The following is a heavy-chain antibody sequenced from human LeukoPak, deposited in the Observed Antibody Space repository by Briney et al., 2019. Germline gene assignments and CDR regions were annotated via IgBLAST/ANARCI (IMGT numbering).Heavy chain of an antibody. V-gene: IGHV3-48*02. CDR1: GFTFSSYT. CDR3: AREALRYSDY. J-gene: IGHJ4*02. CDR2: ISSSSSAI. D-gene: IGHD3-9*01. Sequence: GGSLRLSCAASGFTFSSYTMNWVCQAPGKGLECVSPISSSSSAIYYAASVKGRFTISRDNAKNSLYLQLNSLRDEGTAVYYCAREALRYSDYWGQGTLVTVSS.